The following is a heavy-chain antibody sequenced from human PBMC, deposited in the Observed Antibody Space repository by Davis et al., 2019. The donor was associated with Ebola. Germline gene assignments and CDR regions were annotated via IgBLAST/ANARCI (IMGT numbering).Heavy chain of an antibody. CDR1: GFSLSTSGVG. CDR2: IDWDDDK. Sequence: SGPTLVKPTPTLTLTCTFSGFSLSTSGVGVGWIRQPPGKALEWLSPIDWDDDKYYSTSLKTRLTISKDTSKNQVVLTMTNMDPVDTATYYCARTRMYYDFWSGYYTRIYYGMDVWGQGTTVTVSS. J-gene: IGHJ6*02. D-gene: IGHD3-3*01. CDR3: ARTRMYYDFWSGYYTRIYYGMDV. V-gene: IGHV2-70*01.